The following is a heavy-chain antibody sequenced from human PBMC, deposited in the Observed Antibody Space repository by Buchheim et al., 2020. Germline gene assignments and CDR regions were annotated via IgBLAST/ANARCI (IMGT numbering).Heavy chain of an antibody. CDR1: GFTFSSYE. J-gene: IGHJ6*02. D-gene: IGHD3-10*01. Sequence: EVQLVESGGGLVQPGGSLRLSCAASGFTFSSYEMNWVRQAPGKGLEWVSYISSSGSSIYYADSVKGRFTISRDNAKNSLYLQMNSVRAEDTAVYYCAILWFGELLPYYYYGMDVWGQGTT. CDR2: ISSSGSSI. V-gene: IGHV3-48*03. CDR3: AILWFGELLPYYYYGMDV.